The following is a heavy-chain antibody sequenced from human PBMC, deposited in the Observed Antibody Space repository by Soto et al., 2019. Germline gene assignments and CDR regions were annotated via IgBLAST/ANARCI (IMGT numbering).Heavy chain of an antibody. CDR2: ISAYNGNT. CDR3: ARDLRTTVTTDYYYGMDV. D-gene: IGHD4-17*01. Sequence: QVQLVQSGAEVKKPGASVKVSCKASGYTFTSYGISWVRQAPGQGLEWMGWISAYNGNTNYAQKLQGRVTMTTDTSTSTAYIELRSLRSDDTAVYYCARDLRTTVTTDYYYGMDVWGQGTTVTVSS. CDR1: GYTFTSYG. V-gene: IGHV1-18*01. J-gene: IGHJ6*02.